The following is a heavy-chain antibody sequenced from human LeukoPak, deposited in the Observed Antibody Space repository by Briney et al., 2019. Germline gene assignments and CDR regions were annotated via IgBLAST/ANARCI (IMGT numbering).Heavy chain of an antibody. Sequence: PSETLSLTCTVSGGSISTYYWSWIQQPPGKGLEWIGYIYYSGSTNYNPSLKSRVTISVDTSKNQFSLKLTSVTAADTALYYCARSRGYFEYWGQGTLVTVSS. J-gene: IGHJ4*02. V-gene: IGHV4-59*01. D-gene: IGHD6-13*01. CDR2: IYYSGST. CDR1: GGSISTYY. CDR3: ARSRGYFEY.